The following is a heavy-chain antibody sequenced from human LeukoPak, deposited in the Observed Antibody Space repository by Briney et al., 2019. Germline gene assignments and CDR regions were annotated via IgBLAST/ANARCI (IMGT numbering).Heavy chain of an antibody. Sequence: SETLSLTCTVSGGTISTSSYYFAWIRQPPGKGLEWTGSVYYSGSTYYHPSLKSRVTISIDTSKNQFSLKLSSVTAADTAVYYCARGIDYWGQGTLVTVSS. CDR1: GGTISTSSYY. V-gene: IGHV4-39*07. J-gene: IGHJ4*02. CDR2: VYYSGST. D-gene: IGHD6-13*01. CDR3: ARGIDY.